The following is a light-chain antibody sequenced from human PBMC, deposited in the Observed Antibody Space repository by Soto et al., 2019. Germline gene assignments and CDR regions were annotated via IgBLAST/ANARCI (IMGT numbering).Light chain of an antibody. J-gene: IGKJ1*01. Sequence: DIQMTQSPSTLSGSVGDRVTITCRASQTISSWLAWYQKKPGKAPKLLIYKASTLKSGVPSRFSGSGSGTEFTLTISSLQPDDFATYYVQHYNSYSEAFGQGTKVELK. CDR1: QTISSW. CDR2: KAS. CDR3: QHYNSYSEA. V-gene: IGKV1-5*03.